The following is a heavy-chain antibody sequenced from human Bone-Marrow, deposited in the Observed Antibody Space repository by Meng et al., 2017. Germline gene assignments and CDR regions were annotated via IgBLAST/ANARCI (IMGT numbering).Heavy chain of an antibody. CDR3: ARDYYGSGSYFPRFEY. J-gene: IGHJ4*02. Sequence: GGSLRLSCAASGFTFISYAMHWVRQAPGKGPEWVAVISHDGTNKYYVDSVRGRFTISRDNSKNTLYLQMNSLRVEDTAVYYCARDYYGSGSYFPRFEYWGQGTLVTVSS. CDR2: ISHDGTNK. D-gene: IGHD3-10*01. V-gene: IGHV3-30*01. CDR1: GFTFISYA.